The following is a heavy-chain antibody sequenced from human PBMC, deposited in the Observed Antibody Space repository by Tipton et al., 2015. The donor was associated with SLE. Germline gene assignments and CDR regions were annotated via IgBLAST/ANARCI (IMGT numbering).Heavy chain of an antibody. CDR1: GGSFSGYY. Sequence: TLSLTCSVSGGSFSGYYWSWIRQPPGKGLEWIGEINHSGSTNYNPSLKSRVTISVDTSKNQFSLKLSSVTAADTAVYYCARVAGWIEDAFDIWGQGTMVTVPS. CDR2: INHSGST. D-gene: IGHD2-2*03. V-gene: IGHV4-34*01. CDR3: ARVAGWIEDAFDI. J-gene: IGHJ3*02.